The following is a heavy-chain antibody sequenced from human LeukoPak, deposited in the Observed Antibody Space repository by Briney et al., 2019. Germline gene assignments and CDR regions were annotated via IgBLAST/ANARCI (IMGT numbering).Heavy chain of an antibody. CDR2: IYYSGST. CDR1: GGSISSYY. J-gene: IGHJ3*02. V-gene: IGHV4-59*01. Sequence: SETLSLTCTVSGGSISSYYWSWIRQPPGKGLEWIGYIYYSGSTNYNPSLKSRVTISVDTSKNQFSLKLSSVTAADTAVYYCARDFSDSSGWGLIDAFDIWGQGTMVTVPS. D-gene: IGHD6-19*01. CDR3: ARDFSDSSGWGLIDAFDI.